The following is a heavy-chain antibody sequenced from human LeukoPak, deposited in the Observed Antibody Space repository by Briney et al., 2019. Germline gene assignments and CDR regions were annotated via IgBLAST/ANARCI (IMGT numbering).Heavy chain of an antibody. J-gene: IGHJ4*02. CDR1: GFTFSTYG. V-gene: IGHV3-30*18. D-gene: IGHD4-11*01. CDR3: AKDRHDYSNSFDY. Sequence: GGSLGLSCAASGFTFSTYGMHWVRQAPGKGLEWVAVISYDGSNKYYADSVKGRFTISRDNSKNTLYLQMNSLRAEDTAVFYCAKDRHDYSNSFDYWGQGTLVTVSS. CDR2: ISYDGSNK.